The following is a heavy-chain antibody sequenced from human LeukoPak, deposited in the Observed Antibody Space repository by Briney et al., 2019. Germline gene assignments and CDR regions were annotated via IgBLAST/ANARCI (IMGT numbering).Heavy chain of an antibody. CDR1: GFTFSSYA. V-gene: IGHV3-23*01. CDR2: ISGSGGST. CDR3: AKQGIWFGELSLDY. J-gene: IGHJ4*02. Sequence: GGSLRLSCAASGFTFSSYAMSWVRQAPGKGLEWVSAISGSGGSTYYADSVKGRFTISRDNSKNTLYLQMNSLRAEDTAVYYCAKQGIWFGELSLDYWGQGTLVPVSS. D-gene: IGHD3-10*01.